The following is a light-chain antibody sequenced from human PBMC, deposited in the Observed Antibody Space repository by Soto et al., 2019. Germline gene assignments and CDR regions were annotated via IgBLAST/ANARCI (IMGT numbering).Light chain of an antibody. V-gene: IGKV1-5*01. CDR3: QQYKSYSWT. CDR2: DAS. J-gene: IGKJ1*01. CDR1: QSISSW. Sequence: DIQMTQSPSTLSASVGAKVTITCRASQSISSWLAWYQQKPGKAPKLLIYDASSFESGVPSRFSGSGSGTEFTLTISSLQPDDFATYYFQQYKSYSWTFGQGTKVEIK.